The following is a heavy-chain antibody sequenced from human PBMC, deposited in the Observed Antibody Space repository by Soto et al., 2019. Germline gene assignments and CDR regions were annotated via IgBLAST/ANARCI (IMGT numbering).Heavy chain of an antibody. D-gene: IGHD6-13*01. CDR1: GGSISSYY. Sequence: QVQLQESGPGLVKPSETLSLTCTVSGGSISSYYWSWIRQPPGKGLEWIGYIYYSGSTNYNPCLKSRVNIAVHTSKTPFCLKLRPVPAADTVVEYGARHGPLAAAGSVFDYWGQGTLVTVSS. CDR3: ARHGPLAAAGSVFDY. CDR2: IYYSGST. J-gene: IGHJ4*02. V-gene: IGHV4-59*08.